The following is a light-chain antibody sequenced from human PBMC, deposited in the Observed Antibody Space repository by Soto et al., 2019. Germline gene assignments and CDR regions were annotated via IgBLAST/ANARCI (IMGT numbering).Light chain of an antibody. CDR3: SSYTSSRSYV. CDR1: SSDAGAYNY. CDR2: DVT. J-gene: IGLJ1*01. V-gene: IGLV2-14*03. Sequence: QSVLTQPASVSGSPGQSITISCTGTSSDAGAYNYVSWYQQHPGKAPKLMIFDVTNRPSGVSDRFSGSKSGNTASLTISGLQAEDETDYYCSSYTSSRSYVFGTGTKVTVL.